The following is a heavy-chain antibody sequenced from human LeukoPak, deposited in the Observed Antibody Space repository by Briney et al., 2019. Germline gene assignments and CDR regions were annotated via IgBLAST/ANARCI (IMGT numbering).Heavy chain of an antibody. V-gene: IGHV4-30-4*01. CDR2: IYYSGST. D-gene: IGHD2-2*02. Sequence: SETLSLTCTVSGGSIGSGDYYWSWIRQPPGKGLEWIGYIYYSGSTYYNPSLKSRVTISVDTSKNQFSLKLSSVTAADAAVYYCASEVEPAAIGQFDPWGQGTLVTVSS. CDR1: GGSIGSGDYY. J-gene: IGHJ5*02. CDR3: ASEVEPAAIGQFDP.